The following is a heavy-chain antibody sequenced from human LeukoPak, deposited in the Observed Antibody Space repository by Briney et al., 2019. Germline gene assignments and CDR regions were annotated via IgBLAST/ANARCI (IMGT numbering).Heavy chain of an antibody. CDR2: ISASNGDT. V-gene: IGHV1-18*01. Sequence: ASVKVSCKAYGYTFTSYGISWVRQAPGQGLEWMGWISASNGDTDYPQNLQGRVTMTTDTYTSTAYMELRSLTSDDTAIYYCARESHITREDYWGQGTLVTVSS. CDR1: GYTFTSYG. D-gene: IGHD1-14*01. J-gene: IGHJ4*02. CDR3: ARESHITREDY.